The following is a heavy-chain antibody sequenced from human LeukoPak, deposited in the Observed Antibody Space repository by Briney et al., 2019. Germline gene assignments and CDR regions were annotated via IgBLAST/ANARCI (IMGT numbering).Heavy chain of an antibody. CDR1: GGSISSYY. D-gene: IGHD1-26*01. CDR3: ARRYMEGELDY. Sequence: SETLSLTCTVSGGSISSYYWSWIRQPPGKGLEWIGYIYYSGSTNYNPSLKSRVTISVDTSKNQFSLKLSSVTAADTAVYYCARRYMEGELDYWGQGTLVTVSS. J-gene: IGHJ4*02. V-gene: IGHV4-59*08. CDR2: IYYSGST.